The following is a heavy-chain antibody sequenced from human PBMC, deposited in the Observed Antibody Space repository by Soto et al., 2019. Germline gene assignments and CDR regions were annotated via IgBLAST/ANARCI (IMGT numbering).Heavy chain of an antibody. CDR1: GYTFTSYG. CDR3: ALWQQPHELDY. CDR2: ISAYNGNT. D-gene: IGHD6-13*01. V-gene: IGHV1-18*01. J-gene: IGHJ4*02. Sequence: ASVKVSCKASGYTFTSYGISWVRQAPGQGLEWMGWISAYNGNTNYAQKHQGRVTMTTDTSTSTAHMKLRSLKSDDTAVYYCALWQQPHELDYWGQGTLVTVSS.